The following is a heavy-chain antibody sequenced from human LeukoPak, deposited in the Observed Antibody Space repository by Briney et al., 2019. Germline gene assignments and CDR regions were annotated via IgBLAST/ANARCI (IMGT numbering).Heavy chain of an antibody. Sequence: GGSLRLSCAASGLTFSDYYMSWIRQAPGKGLEWVSYISSSGTTIYYADSVKGRFTISRDNAKNSLYLQMNSLRAEDTAVYFCASKTSLRYGMDVWGQGTTVTVSS. D-gene: IGHD2-2*01. CDR1: GLTFSDYY. CDR2: ISSSGTTI. V-gene: IGHV3-11*01. J-gene: IGHJ6*02. CDR3: ASKTSLRYGMDV.